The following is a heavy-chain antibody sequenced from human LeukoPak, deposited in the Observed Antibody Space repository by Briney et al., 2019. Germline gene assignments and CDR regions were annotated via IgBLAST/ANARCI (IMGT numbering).Heavy chain of an antibody. CDR2: IYPGDSAT. CDR1: GYSFPSYW. V-gene: IGHV5-51*01. CDR3: ARWDGYSSGWPYFDY. J-gene: IGHJ4*02. Sequence: GESLKISCRGSGYSFPSYWIGWVRQMPGKGLEWLGIIYPGDSATSYSPSFQGKVSISADKSISTAYLQWSSLKASDTAMYYCARWDGYSSGWPYFDYWGQGTLVTVSS. D-gene: IGHD6-19*01.